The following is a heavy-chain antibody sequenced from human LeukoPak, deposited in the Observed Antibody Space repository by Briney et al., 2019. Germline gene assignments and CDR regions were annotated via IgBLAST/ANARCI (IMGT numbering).Heavy chain of an antibody. V-gene: IGHV3-11*01. CDR2: ISTRAAIT. D-gene: IGHD4-23*01. J-gene: IGHJ4*02. CDR1: GFTFSDHY. CDR3: ARGGDYAGVAALLDL. Sequence: PGGSLSLSFVASGFTFSDHYMSWIRQAPGKGLEWIAYISTRAAITYYVDSVKGRFTISADNAKNSLFLQMNSLRPDDTALYYCARGGDYAGVAALLDLWGQGTPVTVSS.